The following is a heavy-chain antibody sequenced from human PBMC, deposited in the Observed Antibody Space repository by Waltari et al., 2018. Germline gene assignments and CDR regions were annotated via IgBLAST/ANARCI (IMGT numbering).Heavy chain of an antibody. CDR3: ARGVPGSWPDYYFDH. J-gene: IGHJ4*02. CDR2: FSFYNGNT. V-gene: IGHV1-18*01. D-gene: IGHD3-10*01. CDR1: GYTFTNYG. Sequence: QVQLVQSGAEVKKPGASVKVSCKASGYTFTNYGISWVRQAPGQWLEWMGWFSFYNGNTNYAQKLQGRVTMTTDTSTSTAYMELRSLRSDDTAVYYCARGVPGSWPDYYFDHWGQGTLVTVSS.